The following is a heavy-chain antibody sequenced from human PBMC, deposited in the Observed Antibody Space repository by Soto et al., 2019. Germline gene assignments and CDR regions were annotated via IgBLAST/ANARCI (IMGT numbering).Heavy chain of an antibody. D-gene: IGHD3-22*01. V-gene: IGHV3-48*01. CDR3: AKPRGYYDSSGYPTPDY. J-gene: IGHJ4*02. Sequence: EVQLVESGGGLVQPGGSLRLSCAASGFTFSGYNMNWVRQAPGKGLEWVSYISSSSGTIYYADSVKGRFTISRDNAKNSLYQQMNSLRAEDTAVYYCAKPRGYYDSSGYPTPDYWGQGTLVTVSS. CDR1: GFTFSGYN. CDR2: ISSSSGTI.